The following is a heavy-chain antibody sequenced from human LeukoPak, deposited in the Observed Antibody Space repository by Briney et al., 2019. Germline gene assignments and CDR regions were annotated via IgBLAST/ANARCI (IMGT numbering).Heavy chain of an antibody. J-gene: IGHJ4*02. CDR1: GYSFTIYW. V-gene: IGHV5-51*01. CDR2: IYPGDSDT. CDR3: ASGSTWPRTRNFDY. Sequence: GESLKISCKASGYSFTIYWIGWVRQMPGKVLEWMGIIYPGDSDTRYSPSFQGQVTISADKSISTAYLQWSSLKASDTAMYYCASGSTWPRTRNFDYWGQGTLVTVSS. D-gene: IGHD6-13*01.